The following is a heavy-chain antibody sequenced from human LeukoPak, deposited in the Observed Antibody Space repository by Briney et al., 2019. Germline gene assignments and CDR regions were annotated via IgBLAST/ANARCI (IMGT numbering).Heavy chain of an antibody. Sequence: ASVKVSCKASGYTFTSYYMHWVRQAPGQGLEWMGIINPSGGSTSYAQKFQGRVTMTRDMSTSTVYMELSSLKASDTATYYCAIGRGGQQLGDFWGQGTLVTVSS. CDR1: GYTFTSYY. CDR2: INPSGGST. D-gene: IGHD6-13*01. CDR3: AIGRGGQQLGDF. V-gene: IGHV1-46*01. J-gene: IGHJ4*02.